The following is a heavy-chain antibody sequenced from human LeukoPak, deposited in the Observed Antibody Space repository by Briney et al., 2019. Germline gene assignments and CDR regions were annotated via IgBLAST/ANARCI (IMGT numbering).Heavy chain of an antibody. V-gene: IGHV3-23*01. Sequence: GGSLRLSCAASGFTFSSYGMSWVRQAPGKGLGWVSTISGSAYNTYYADSVKGRFTISRDNSANTLYLQMNSLRAEDTALYYCAKHSGSYFIYYVDSWGQGTLVTVSS. D-gene: IGHD1-26*01. CDR3: AKHSGSYFIYYVDS. CDR2: ISGSAYNT. J-gene: IGHJ4*02. CDR1: GFTFSSYG.